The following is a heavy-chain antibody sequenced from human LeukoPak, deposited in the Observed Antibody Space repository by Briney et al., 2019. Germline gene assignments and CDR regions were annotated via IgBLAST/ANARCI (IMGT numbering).Heavy chain of an antibody. V-gene: IGHV3-7*01. CDR3: AREHYFYHMDG. Sequence: GGSLRLSCAASGFTFSSYWMSWVRQAPGKGLEWVANIKQDGSEKYYVDSVKGRFTISRDNAENSLYLQMNSLRAEDTAVYYCAREHYFYHMDGWGEGTTVTVSS. CDR1: GFTFSSYW. CDR2: IKQDGSEK. J-gene: IGHJ6*03.